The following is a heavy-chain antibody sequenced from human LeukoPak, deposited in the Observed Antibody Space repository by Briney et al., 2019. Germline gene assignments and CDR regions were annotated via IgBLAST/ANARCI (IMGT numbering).Heavy chain of an antibody. J-gene: IGHJ4*02. CDR2: IYYSGST. Sequence: SETLSLTCTVSGGSISSSSYYWGWIRQPPGKGLEWVGSIYYSGSTFYNPSLKSRVTISVDTSKNQFSLKLSSVTAADTAVYYCARPHSKAGDYVFDWGQGTLVTVSS. CDR1: GGSISSSSYY. D-gene: IGHD4-17*01. CDR3: ARPHSKAGDYVFD. V-gene: IGHV4-39*01.